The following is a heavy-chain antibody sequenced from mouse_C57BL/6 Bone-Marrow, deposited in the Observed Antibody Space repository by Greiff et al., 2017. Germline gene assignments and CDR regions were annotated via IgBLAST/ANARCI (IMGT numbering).Heavy chain of an antibody. Sequence: EVHLVESGGGLVQPGGSMKLSCAASGFTFSDAWMDWVRQSPEKGLEWVAEIRNKANNHATYYAESVKGRFTISRDDSKSSVYLQMNSLRAEDTGIYYCTRRETGYYAMDYWGQGTSVTVSS. D-gene: IGHD4-1*01. CDR2: IRNKANNHAT. J-gene: IGHJ4*01. CDR3: TRRETGYYAMDY. CDR1: GFTFSDAW. V-gene: IGHV6-6*01.